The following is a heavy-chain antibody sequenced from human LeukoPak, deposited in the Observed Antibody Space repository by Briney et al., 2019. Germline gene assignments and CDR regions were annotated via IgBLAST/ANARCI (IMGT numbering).Heavy chain of an antibody. Sequence: SETLSLTCTVSGGSISSGGYYWRWIRQHPGKGLEWIGYIYYSGSTYYNPSLKSRVTISVDTSKNQFSLKLSSVTAADTAVYYCARDIGDYGWFDPWGQGTLVTVSS. V-gene: IGHV4-31*03. CDR2: IYYSGST. D-gene: IGHD3-16*01. J-gene: IGHJ5*02. CDR3: ARDIGDYGWFDP. CDR1: GGSISSGGYY.